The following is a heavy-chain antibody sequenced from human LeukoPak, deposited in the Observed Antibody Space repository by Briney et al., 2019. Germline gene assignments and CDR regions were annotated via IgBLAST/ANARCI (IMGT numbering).Heavy chain of an antibody. D-gene: IGHD6-13*01. V-gene: IGHV1-69*01. CDR1: GGTFSSYA. CDR3: ARARAAAGTEFDY. Sequence: SVRVSCKASGGTFSSYAISWVRQVPGQGLEWMGGIIPIFGTANYAQKFHGRVTITADESTSTAYMELSSLRSEDTAVYYCARARAAAGTEFDYWGQGTLVTVSS. CDR2: IIPIFGTA. J-gene: IGHJ4*02.